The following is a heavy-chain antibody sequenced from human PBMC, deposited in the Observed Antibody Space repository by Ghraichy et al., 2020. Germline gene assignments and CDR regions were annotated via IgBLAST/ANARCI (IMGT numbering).Heavy chain of an antibody. CDR2: IYYSGST. J-gene: IGHJ4*02. CDR3: ARGRYDSSCYYGNYFDY. V-gene: IGHV4-31*03. D-gene: IGHD3-22*01. Sequence: TLSLTCTVSGGSINSGGYYWSWIRQRPGKGLEWIGYIYYSGSTYYSPSLKSRLTISVDTSKNQFSLKLSSVTAADTAVYYCARGRYDSSCYYGNYFDYLGQGTLVTVSS. CDR1: GGSINSGGYY.